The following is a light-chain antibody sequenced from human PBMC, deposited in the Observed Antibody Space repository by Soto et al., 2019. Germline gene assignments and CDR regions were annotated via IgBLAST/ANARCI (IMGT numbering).Light chain of an antibody. Sequence: DIVLTQSPGTLSLSPGERATLSCRASQSVSSIYLAWYQQKPGQAPRLLIYGPSNRATGIPDRFSGSGSATDFTLTISRLEPEDFAVYYCQQYDTSPLTFGGGTKVDIK. CDR2: GPS. J-gene: IGKJ4*01. V-gene: IGKV3-20*01. CDR1: QSVSSIY. CDR3: QQYDTSPLT.